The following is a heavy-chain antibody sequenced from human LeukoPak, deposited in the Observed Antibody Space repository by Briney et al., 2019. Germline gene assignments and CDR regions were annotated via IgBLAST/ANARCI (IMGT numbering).Heavy chain of an antibody. CDR2: ISGSGGNT. D-gene: IGHD3-9*01. CDR1: GFTFSSYA. Sequence: PGESLRLSCAASGFTFSSYAMSWIRQPPGKGLEWVGAISGSGGNTYYADSVKRRFTTSRDTSKHTLYLQMNSLRAEDTAVYYCAKDPILAGYYSTFDYWGQGTLVTVSS. V-gene: IGHV3-23*01. CDR3: AKDPILAGYYSTFDY. J-gene: IGHJ4*02.